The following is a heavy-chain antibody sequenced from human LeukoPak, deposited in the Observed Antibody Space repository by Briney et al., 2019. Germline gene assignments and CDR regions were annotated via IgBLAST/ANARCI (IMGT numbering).Heavy chain of an antibody. Sequence: PSETLSLTCAVYGGSFSGYYWSWIRQPPGKGLEWIGEINHSGSTNYNPPLKSRVTISVDTSKNQFSLKLSSVTAADTAVYYCARVMVRGVIRSNWFDPWGQGTLVTVSS. CDR3: ARVMVRGVIRSNWFDP. CDR2: INHSGST. D-gene: IGHD3-10*01. V-gene: IGHV4-34*01. J-gene: IGHJ5*02. CDR1: GGSFSGYY.